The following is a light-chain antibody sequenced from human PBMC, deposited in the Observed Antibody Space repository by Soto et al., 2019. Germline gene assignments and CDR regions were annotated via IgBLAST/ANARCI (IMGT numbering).Light chain of an antibody. CDR1: QDIKSY. J-gene: IGKJ5*01. CDR2: PAS. V-gene: IGKV1-9*01. CDR3: QQVNVFPIT. Sequence: DIQLTKSPSFLSASVGDRVTIACRASQDIKSYLAWYQQKPGKAPKLLIYPASTLQSGVPSRFSGSGSGTEFTLTISSLQPEDFATYHCQQVNVFPITFGQRTRLEIK.